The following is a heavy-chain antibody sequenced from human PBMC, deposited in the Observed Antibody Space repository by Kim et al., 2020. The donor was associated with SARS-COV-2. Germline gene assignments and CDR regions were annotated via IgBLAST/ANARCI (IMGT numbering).Heavy chain of an antibody. CDR2: IYYSGST. CDR1: GGSISSGGYY. D-gene: IGHD6-13*01. J-gene: IGHJ4*02. CDR3: ARAHSWGWIAALGAVDY. V-gene: IGHV4-31*03. Sequence: SETLSLTCTVSGGSISSGGYYWSWIRQHPGNGLEGIGYIYYSGSTYYNPSLKIRVTISVDTSKNQFSLKLSSVTAADTALYYCARAHSWGWIAALGAVDYWGQGTLVTVSS.